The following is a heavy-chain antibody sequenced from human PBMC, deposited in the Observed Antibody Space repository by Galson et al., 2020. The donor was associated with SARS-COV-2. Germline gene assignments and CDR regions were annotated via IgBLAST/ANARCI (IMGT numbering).Heavy chain of an antibody. CDR1: GGSISSSSYY. CDR2: IYYSGST. J-gene: IGHJ4*02. Sequence: SETLSLTCTVSGGSISSSSYYWGWNRQPPGKGLEWIGSIYYSGSTYYNPSLKSRVTISVDTSKNRFSVKLSSVTAADTAVYYCARLSGYYDSSGYYNTAVDSWGQGTLVTVSS. V-gene: IGHV4-39*01. D-gene: IGHD3-22*01. CDR3: ARLSGYYDSSGYYNTAVDS.